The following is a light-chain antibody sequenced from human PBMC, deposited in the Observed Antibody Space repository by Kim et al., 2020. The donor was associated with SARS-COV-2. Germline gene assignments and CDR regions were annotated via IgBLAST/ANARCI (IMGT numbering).Light chain of an antibody. CDR1: NMGDKH. V-gene: IGLV3-9*01. J-gene: IGLJ2*01. CDR2: KNN. Sequence: SVAPGQTARITCCGDNMGDKHVYWYLQKPGQSPVMVIYKNNKRPSGIPERFSGSNSGNAASLSISRIQVADEADYFCQAWDSNTVLFGGGTQLTVL. CDR3: QAWDSNTVL.